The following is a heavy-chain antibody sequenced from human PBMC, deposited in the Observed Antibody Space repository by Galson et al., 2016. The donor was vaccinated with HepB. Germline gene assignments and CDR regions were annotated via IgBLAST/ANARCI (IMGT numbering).Heavy chain of an antibody. CDR2: VASNSGNI. V-gene: IGHV3-9*01. D-gene: IGHD5-12*01. CDR1: GFTFDDYA. CDR3: AQDINVDAEGRYFVL. J-gene: IGHJ2*01. Sequence: SLRLSCAASGFTFDDYAMHWVRQAPGKGLEWVSGVASNSGNIRYADSVKGRFTISRDNAKKSLFLQMNSLRPEDTALYYGAQDINVDAEGRYFVLSGRGTLVTFSS.